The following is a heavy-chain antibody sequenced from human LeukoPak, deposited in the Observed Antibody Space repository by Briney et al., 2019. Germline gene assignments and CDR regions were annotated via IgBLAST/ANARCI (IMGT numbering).Heavy chain of an antibody. V-gene: IGHV4-39*01. CDR3: ASRSGGDY. J-gene: IGHJ4*02. Sequence: SETLSLTCTVSGGSISSGSYYWAWIRQPPGKGLEWIGSFYYPGSTYYNPSLKSRVTISIDASRNQFSLNLSSVTAADTAVYYCASRSGGDYWGQGTLVTVSS. CDR2: FYYPGST. CDR1: GGSISSGSYY. D-gene: IGHD3-10*01.